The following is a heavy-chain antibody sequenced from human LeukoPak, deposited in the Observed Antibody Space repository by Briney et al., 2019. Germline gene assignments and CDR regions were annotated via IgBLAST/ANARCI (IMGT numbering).Heavy chain of an antibody. V-gene: IGHV4-59*12. Sequence: SETLSLTCTVSGGSINSYYWSWIRQPPGKGLEWIGYIYYSGSTYYNPSLKRRVAISVDTSKNQFSLKLSSVTAADTAVYYCARDSGLNWFDPWGQGTLVTVSS. CDR1: GGSINSYY. CDR2: IYYSGST. CDR3: ARDSGLNWFDP. J-gene: IGHJ5*02.